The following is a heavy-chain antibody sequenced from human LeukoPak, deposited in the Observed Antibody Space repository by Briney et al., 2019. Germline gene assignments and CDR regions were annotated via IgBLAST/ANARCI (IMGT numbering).Heavy chain of an antibody. J-gene: IGHJ4*02. V-gene: IGHV3-21*01. Sequence: GGSLRLSCAASGFTFSSYSMNWVRQAPGKGVEWVSSISSSSSYIYYADSVKGRFTISRDNAKNSLYLQMNSLRAEDTAVYYCARRLDGYSYGYADYWGQGTLVTVSS. CDR3: ARRLDGYSYGYADY. CDR2: ISSSSSYI. D-gene: IGHD5-18*01. CDR1: GFTFSSYS.